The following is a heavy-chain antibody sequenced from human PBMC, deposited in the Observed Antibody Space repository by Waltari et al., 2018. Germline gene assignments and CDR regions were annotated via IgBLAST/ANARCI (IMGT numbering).Heavy chain of an antibody. CDR3: ATLSLVYCGGDCRDAFDI. D-gene: IGHD2-21*02. Sequence: QVQLVQSGAEVKKPGASVKVSCKVSGYTLTELSMHWVRQAPGKGLGWVGGFGPEDGEAIYAQKFQGRVTMTEDTATDTAYMELSSLRSEDTAVYYCATLSLVYCGGDCRDAFDIWGQGTMVTVSS. CDR1: GYTLTELS. V-gene: IGHV1-24*01. CDR2: FGPEDGEA. J-gene: IGHJ3*02.